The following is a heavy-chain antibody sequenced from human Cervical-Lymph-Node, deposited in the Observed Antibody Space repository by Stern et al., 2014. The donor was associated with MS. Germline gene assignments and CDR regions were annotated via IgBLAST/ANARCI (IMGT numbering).Heavy chain of an antibody. CDR3: ARATVVVITDWFDP. CDR2: ISSSSDTR. CDR1: GFTLSSYR. J-gene: IGHJ5*02. D-gene: IGHD3-10*01. Sequence: VQLVESGGGLVQPGGSLRLSCAASGFTLSSYRMNWVRQAPGKGLEWVSSISSSSDTRYYADSVKGRFTISRDNAKNSLYLQMNSLRAEDTAVYYCARATVVVITDWFDPWGQGTLVTVSA. V-gene: IGHV3-48*01.